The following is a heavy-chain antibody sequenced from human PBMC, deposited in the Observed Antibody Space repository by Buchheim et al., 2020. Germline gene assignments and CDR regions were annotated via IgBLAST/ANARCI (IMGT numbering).Heavy chain of an antibody. CDR2: VQNDGSQK. J-gene: IGHJ4*02. Sequence: DVQLVESGGGWVQPGGSLRLSCAASGFTFSNQWMSWVRQAPGKGLEWVATVQNDGSQKYNVDSVKGRFIVSRDNAKKSLFLQMNSLRAEDTAVYYCTRDYRSGDADPGFDYWGQGAL. V-gene: IGHV3-7*01. CDR1: GFTFSNQW. CDR3: TRDYRSGDADPGFDY. D-gene: IGHD3-16*02.